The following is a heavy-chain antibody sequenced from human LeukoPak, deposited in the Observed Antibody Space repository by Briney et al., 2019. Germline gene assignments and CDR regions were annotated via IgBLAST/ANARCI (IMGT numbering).Heavy chain of an antibody. D-gene: IGHD2-2*01. CDR3: ARGAGYCSSTSCYGTGPSFDY. V-gene: IGHV4-34*01. CDR2: INHSGST. CDR1: GGSFSGYY. Sequence: PSETLSLTCAVYGGSFSGYYWSWIRQPPGKGREWIGEINHSGSTNYNPSLKSRVTISVDTSKNQFSLKLSSVTAADTAVYYCARGAGYCSSTSCYGTGPSFDYWGQGTLVTVSS. J-gene: IGHJ4*02.